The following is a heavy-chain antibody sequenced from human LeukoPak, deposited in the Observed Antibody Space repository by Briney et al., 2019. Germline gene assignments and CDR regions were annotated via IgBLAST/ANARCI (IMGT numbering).Heavy chain of an antibody. CDR1: GYTFTTYG. Sequence: ASVKVSCKASGYTFTTYGISWVRQAPGQGLEWMGWISGYNGDTNHAQNFQGRVTMTTDTSTSTAYMELRSLRSDDTAVYYCARNRVTITTMRYFDPWGQGTRVTVSS. CDR2: ISGYNGDT. CDR3: ARNRVTITTMRYFDP. D-gene: IGHD4-11*01. V-gene: IGHV1-18*01. J-gene: IGHJ5*02.